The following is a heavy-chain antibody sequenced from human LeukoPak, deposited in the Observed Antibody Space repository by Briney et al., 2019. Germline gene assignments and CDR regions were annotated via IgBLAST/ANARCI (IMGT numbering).Heavy chain of an antibody. CDR3: TTEQYYDFWSGYYWDFDY. CDR2: IKSKTGGGTT. V-gene: IGHV3-15*01. CDR1: GLTFSNAW. J-gene: IGHJ4*02. Sequence: PGGSLRLSCAASGLTFSNAWMSWVRQAPGKGLEWVGRIKSKTGGGTTDYAAPVKGRFTISRDDSKNTLYLQMNSLKTEDTAVYYCTTEQYYDFWSGYYWDFDYWGQGTLVTVSS. D-gene: IGHD3-3*01.